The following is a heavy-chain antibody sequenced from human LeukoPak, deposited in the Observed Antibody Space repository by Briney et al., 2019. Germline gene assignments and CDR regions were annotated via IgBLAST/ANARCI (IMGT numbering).Heavy chain of an antibody. Sequence: SETLSLTCAVYGGSLSGYYWSWIRQPPGKGLEWIGEINHSGSTNYNPSLKSRVTISVDTSKNQFSLKLSSVTAADTAVYYCARALGVPGVVVVAAMNPSGYYFDYWGQGTLVTVSS. V-gene: IGHV4-34*01. CDR2: INHSGST. CDR3: ARALGVPGVVVVAAMNPSGYYFDY. D-gene: IGHD2-15*01. J-gene: IGHJ4*02. CDR1: GGSLSGYY.